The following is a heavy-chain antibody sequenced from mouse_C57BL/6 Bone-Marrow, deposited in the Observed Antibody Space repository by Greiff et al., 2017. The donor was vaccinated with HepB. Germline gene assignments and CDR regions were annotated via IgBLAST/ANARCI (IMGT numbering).Heavy chain of an antibody. CDR1: GYSITSGYY. V-gene: IGHV3-6*01. Sequence: ESGPGLVKPSQSLSLTCSVTGYSITSGYYWNWIRQFPGNKLEWMGYISYDGSNNYNPSLKNRISITRDTSKNQFFLKLNSVTTEDTATYYCARFSSYGAYWGQGTLVTVSA. CDR2: ISYDGSN. D-gene: IGHD1-1*01. CDR3: ARFSSYGAY. J-gene: IGHJ3*01.